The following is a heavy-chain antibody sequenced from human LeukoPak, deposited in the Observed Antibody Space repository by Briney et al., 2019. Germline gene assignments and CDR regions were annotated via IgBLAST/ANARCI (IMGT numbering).Heavy chain of an antibody. CDR3: ARVTTYYSYAMDV. Sequence: PGSSLRLSCAASGFTVSSNYMSWVRQAPGKGLEWVSFICSGGNTYYADSVKGRFTISRYSSKNTLYLQMNTLRAEDTAVYYCARVTTYYSYAMDVWGQGTTVTVSS. J-gene: IGHJ6*02. D-gene: IGHD1-1*01. CDR2: ICSGGNT. CDR1: GFTVSSNY. V-gene: IGHV3-53*01.